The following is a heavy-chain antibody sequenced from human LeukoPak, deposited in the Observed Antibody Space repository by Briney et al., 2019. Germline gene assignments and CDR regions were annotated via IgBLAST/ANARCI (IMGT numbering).Heavy chain of an antibody. Sequence: GGSLRLSCAASGFTFSSYGMHWVRQAPGKGLEWVSFLRFDGSNQDYADSVKGRFTVSRDNSKNTLYLQMNSLRSEDTAVYYCAKDVYGSGIHYYMDVWGKGTTVTISS. CDR2: LRFDGSNQ. D-gene: IGHD3-10*01. CDR1: GFTFSSYG. CDR3: AKDVYGSGIHYYMDV. V-gene: IGHV3-30*02. J-gene: IGHJ6*03.